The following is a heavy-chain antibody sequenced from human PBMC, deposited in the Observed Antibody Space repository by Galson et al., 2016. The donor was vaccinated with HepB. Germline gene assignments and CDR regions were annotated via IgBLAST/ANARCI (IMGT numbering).Heavy chain of an antibody. D-gene: IGHD3-22*01. CDR2: ISWNSGSI. V-gene: IGHV3-9*01. CDR3: AKDSGAYYYDSSGYRRNAFDI. J-gene: IGHJ3*02. Sequence: SLRLSCAASEFTLDHYAMHWVRQAPGKGLERVSGISWNSGSIGYADSVKGRFTISRDNAKNSLYLQMNSLRAGDTALYYCAKDSGAYYYDSSGYRRNAFDIWGQGAMVTVSS. CDR1: EFTLDHYA.